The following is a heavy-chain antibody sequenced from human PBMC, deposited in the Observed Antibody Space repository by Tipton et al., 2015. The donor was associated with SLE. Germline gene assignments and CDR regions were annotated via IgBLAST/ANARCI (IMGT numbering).Heavy chain of an antibody. CDR2: IYYSGSV. D-gene: IGHD6-19*01. J-gene: IGHJ4*02. CDR3: ARLRGAVGDYCDS. Sequence: TLSLTCNVSGGSISTSGYFWGWIRQPPGKGLEWIGSIYYSGSVQYNLSLKSRVTMSVDTSKNQFSVRLASVTAADTAVYYCARLRGAVGDYCDSWGQGTLVTVSS. V-gene: IGHV4-39*01. CDR1: GGSISTSGYF.